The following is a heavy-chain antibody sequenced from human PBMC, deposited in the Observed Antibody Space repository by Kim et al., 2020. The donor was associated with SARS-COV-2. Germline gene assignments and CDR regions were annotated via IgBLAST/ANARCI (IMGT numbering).Heavy chain of an antibody. CDR3: AKTYYDILTGYFFDH. D-gene: IGHD3-9*01. J-gene: IGHJ4*01. Sequence: GGSLRLSCAASGFTFSSYGMQWVRQAPGKGLEWVAVISYDGTKKYSADSVKGRFTISRDNSKNTLYLQMNSLRVEDTAVYYCAKTYYDILTGYFFDHWG. V-gene: IGHV3-30*18. CDR1: GFTFSSYG. CDR2: ISYDGTKK.